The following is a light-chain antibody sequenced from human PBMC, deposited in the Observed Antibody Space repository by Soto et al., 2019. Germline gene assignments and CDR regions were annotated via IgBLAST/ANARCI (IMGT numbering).Light chain of an antibody. Sequence: QSVLPQPPSASGTPGQRVTISCSTSNSRSGSNYVYWYQQLPGTAPKLLIYRNDQRPSGVPDRFSGSKSGTSAFLAISGLRSEDEADYYCAKWDDSLRVYVFGTGTKLTVL. CDR1: NSRSGSNY. V-gene: IGLV1-47*01. CDR2: RND. J-gene: IGLJ1*01. CDR3: AKWDDSLRVYV.